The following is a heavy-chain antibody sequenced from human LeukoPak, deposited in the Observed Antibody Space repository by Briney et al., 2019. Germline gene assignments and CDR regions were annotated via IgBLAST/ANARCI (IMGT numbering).Heavy chain of an antibody. D-gene: IGHD3-9*01. Sequence: GSLRLSCAASGFTFSDHYMDWVRQAPGRGLEWVGRTTNKADSYTTYYAASVRDRFTISRDASKNSLYLQMNSLKTEDTAIYYCTKDFDSGGAYWGQGTLVTVSS. CDR2: TTNKADSYTT. CDR3: TKDFDSGGAY. V-gene: IGHV3-72*01. J-gene: IGHJ4*02. CDR1: GFTFSDHY.